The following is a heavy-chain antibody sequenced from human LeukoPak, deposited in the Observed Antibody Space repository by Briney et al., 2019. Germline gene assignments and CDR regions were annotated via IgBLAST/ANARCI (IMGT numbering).Heavy chain of an antibody. V-gene: IGHV3-23*01. J-gene: IGHJ3*02. CDR1: GFAFTTYA. Sequence: GGSLRLSCAGSGFAFTTYAMIWVRQAPGKGLEWVSGISDSGGSTYYPDSVKGRFVISRDNSKNTVWLQMNSLRAEDTAVYYCVKGLSTNTAWFYDAFHTWGQGTMVTVSS. CDR2: ISDSGGST. D-gene: IGHD3-10*01. CDR3: VKGLSTNTAWFYDAFHT.